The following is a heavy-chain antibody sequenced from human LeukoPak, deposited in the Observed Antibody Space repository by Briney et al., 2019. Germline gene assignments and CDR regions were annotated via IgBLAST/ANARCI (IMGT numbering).Heavy chain of an antibody. V-gene: IGHV4-61*02. D-gene: IGHD3-10*01. CDR2: MYTSGNT. CDR1: GGSISSGGYY. Sequence: SETLSLTCTVSGGSISSGGYYWSWIRQPAGKGLEWIGRMYTSGNTNYNPSLKSRATISVDTSKNQFSLELSSVTAADTAVYYCARGRTMVRFFDYWGQGTLVTVSS. J-gene: IGHJ4*02. CDR3: ARGRTMVRFFDY.